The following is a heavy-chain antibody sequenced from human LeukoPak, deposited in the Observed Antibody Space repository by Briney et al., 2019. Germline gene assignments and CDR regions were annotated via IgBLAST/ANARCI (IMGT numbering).Heavy chain of an antibody. J-gene: IGHJ5*02. CDR1: GYTFTSYG. Sequence: ASVKVSCKASGYTFTSYGISWVRQAPGQGLEWMGWISAYNGNTNYAQKLQGRVTMTTDTSTSTAYMELRSLRSDDTAVYYCARGGSRMVVENWFDPWGQGTLVTVSS. D-gene: IGHD2-15*01. CDR3: ARGGSRMVVENWFDP. V-gene: IGHV1-18*01. CDR2: ISAYNGNT.